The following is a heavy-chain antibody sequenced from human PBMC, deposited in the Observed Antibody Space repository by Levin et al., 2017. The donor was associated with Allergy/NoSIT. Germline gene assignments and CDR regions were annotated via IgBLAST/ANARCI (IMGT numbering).Heavy chain of an antibody. CDR1: GYTFTSYA. J-gene: IGHJ6*03. V-gene: IGHV7-4-1*02. D-gene: IGHD2-2*01. CDR2: INTNTGNP. Sequence: GESLKISCKASGYTFTSYAMNWVRQAPGQGLEWMGWINTNTGNPTYAQGFTGRFVFSLDTSVSTAYLQISSLKAEDTAVYYCARVRVPAAYYYYYYYMDGWGKGTTVTVSS. CDR3: ARVRVPAAYYYYYYYMDG.